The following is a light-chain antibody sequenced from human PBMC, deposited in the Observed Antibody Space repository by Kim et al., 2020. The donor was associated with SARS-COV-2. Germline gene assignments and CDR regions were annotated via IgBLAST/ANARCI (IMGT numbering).Light chain of an antibody. CDR3: LQYNTFPYT. J-gene: IGKJ2*01. V-gene: IGKV1-17*01. CDR2: AAS. CDR1: QGIGND. Sequence: SASVGDRISITCRASQGIGNDLGWFQQKPGKAPKRLIYAASSVQSGVPSRFSGSGSGTEFTLTISSLQPEDFATYYCLQYNTFPYTFGQGTKLEI.